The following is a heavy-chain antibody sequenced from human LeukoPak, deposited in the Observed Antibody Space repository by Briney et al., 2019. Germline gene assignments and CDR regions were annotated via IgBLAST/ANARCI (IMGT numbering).Heavy chain of an antibody. CDR1: GGSIRSDSYY. Sequence: SETLSLTCTVSGGSIRSDSYYWGWIRQPPGKGLGWIGSVYDSGSTYYNPTLESRVTISVDTSKNQFSLRLRFVTAADTAVYYCARDFIRTRWFDPWGQGTLVTVSS. CDR2: VYDSGST. V-gene: IGHV4-39*07. J-gene: IGHJ5*02. CDR3: ARDFIRTRWFDP. D-gene: IGHD1-1*01.